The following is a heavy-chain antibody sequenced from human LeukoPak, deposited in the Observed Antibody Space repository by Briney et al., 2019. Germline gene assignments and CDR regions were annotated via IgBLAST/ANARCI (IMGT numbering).Heavy chain of an antibody. V-gene: IGHV4-61*02. J-gene: IGHJ4*02. CDR1: GGSISSGSYY. D-gene: IGHD3-3*01. CDR2: IYTSGST. Sequence: PSETLSLTCTVSGGSISSGSYYWSWIRQPAGKGLEWIGRIYTSGSTNYNPSLKSRVTISVDTSKNQFSLKLSSVTAADTAVYYCARDWDDFWSGYLDYWGQGTLVTVSS. CDR3: ARDWDDFWSGYLDY.